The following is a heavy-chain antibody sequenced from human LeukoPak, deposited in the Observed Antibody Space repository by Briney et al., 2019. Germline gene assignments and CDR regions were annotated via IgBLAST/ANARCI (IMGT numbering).Heavy chain of an antibody. J-gene: IGHJ4*02. V-gene: IGHV3-48*03. Sequence: GGSLRLSCAAFGFTISSYEMNWVRQAPGKGLEWVSYISSSGITIYYADSVKGRLTISRDNAKNSLYLQMNSQRAEDTAVYYCATKVAGTTHFSYWGQGTLVTVSS. CDR2: ISSSGITI. CDR1: GFTISSYE. CDR3: ATKVAGTTHFSY. D-gene: IGHD6-19*01.